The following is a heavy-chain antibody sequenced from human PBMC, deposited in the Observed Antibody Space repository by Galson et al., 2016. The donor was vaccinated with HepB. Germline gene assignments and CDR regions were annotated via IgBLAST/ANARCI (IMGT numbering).Heavy chain of an antibody. Sequence: TLSLTCTVSGGSISSGGYFWSWIRQHPGKGLEWIGYIYYSGSTYYNPSLESRVTISVDTSKNQFSLKLSSVTAADTAVYYCARADVVVPATIRLGCYYGMDVWGQGTTVTVSS. CDR1: GGSISSGGYF. J-gene: IGHJ6*02. CDR2: IYYSGST. CDR3: ARADVVVPATIRLGCYYGMDV. D-gene: IGHD2-2*02. V-gene: IGHV4-31*03.